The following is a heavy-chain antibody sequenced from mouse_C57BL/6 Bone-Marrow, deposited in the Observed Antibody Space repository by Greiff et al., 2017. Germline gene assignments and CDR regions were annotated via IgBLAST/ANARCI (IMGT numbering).Heavy chain of an antibody. CDR1: GFTFTDYY. V-gene: IGHV7-3*01. J-gene: IGHJ4*01. CDR2: IRNKANGYTT. Sequence: EVKLMESGGGLVQPGGSLSLSCAASGFTFTDYYMSWVRQPPGTALEWLGFIRNKANGYTTEYSASVKGLFTISSDNAHSILYLQMNALRAEDSATYDCASCSSCYAMDYWGQGTSVTVSS. CDR3: ASCSSCYAMDY. D-gene: IGHD2-10*02.